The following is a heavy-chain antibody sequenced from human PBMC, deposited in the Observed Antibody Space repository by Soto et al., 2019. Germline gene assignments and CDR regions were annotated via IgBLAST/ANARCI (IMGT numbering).Heavy chain of an antibody. V-gene: IGHV4-61*01. J-gene: IGHJ6*02. CDR2: IYYSGST. CDR1: GGSVSSGSYY. CDR3: ARDRKEVAAALRTYYYGMDV. D-gene: IGHD6-13*01. Sequence: PSETLSLTCPVSGGSVSSGSYYWSWIRQPPGEVLEWIGYIYYSGSTNYNPSLKSRVTISVDTSKNQVSLKLSSVTAADTAVYYCARDRKEVAAALRTYYYGMDVWGQGTTVTVSS.